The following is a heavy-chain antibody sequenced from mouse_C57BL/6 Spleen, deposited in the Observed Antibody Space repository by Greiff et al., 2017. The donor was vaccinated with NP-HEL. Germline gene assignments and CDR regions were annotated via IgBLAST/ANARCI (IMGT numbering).Heavy chain of an antibody. J-gene: IGHJ4*01. CDR1: GFTFSSYG. Sequence: EVKLMESGGDLVKPGGSLKLSCAASGFTFSSYGMSWVRQTPDTRLEWVATISSGGSYTYYPDSVKGRFTISRDNAKNTLYLQMSSLKSEDTAMYYCARPIITTVVEAMDYWGQGTSVTVSS. CDR2: ISSGGSYT. V-gene: IGHV5-6*01. D-gene: IGHD1-1*01. CDR3: ARPIITTVVEAMDY.